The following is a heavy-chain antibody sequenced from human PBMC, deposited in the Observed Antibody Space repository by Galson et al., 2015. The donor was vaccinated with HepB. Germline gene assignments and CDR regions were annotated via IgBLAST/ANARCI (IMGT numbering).Heavy chain of an antibody. Sequence: SLRLSCAASGFTVSSNYMSWVRQAPGKGLEWVSVIYSGGSTYYADSVKGRFTISRDNSKNTLYLQMNSLRAEDTAVYYCARDQILAGIAAAGTHYYYGMDVWGQGTTVTVSS. CDR2: IYSGGST. V-gene: IGHV3-66*01. J-gene: IGHJ6*02. CDR3: ARDQILAGIAAAGTHYYYGMDV. D-gene: IGHD6-13*01. CDR1: GFTVSSNY.